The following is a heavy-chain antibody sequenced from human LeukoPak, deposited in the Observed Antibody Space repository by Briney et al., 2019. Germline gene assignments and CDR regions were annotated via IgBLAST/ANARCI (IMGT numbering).Heavy chain of an antibody. D-gene: IGHD3-22*01. V-gene: IGHV1-69*13. Sequence: SVNVSCKASGGTFSSYAISWVRQAPGQGLEWMGGIIPIFGTANYAQKFQGRVTITADESTSTAYMELSSLRSEDTAVYYCARGRYYYDSSGYYHYYYYGMDAWGQGTTVTVSS. CDR1: GGTFSSYA. CDR3: ARGRYYYDSSGYYHYYYYGMDA. J-gene: IGHJ6*02. CDR2: IIPIFGTA.